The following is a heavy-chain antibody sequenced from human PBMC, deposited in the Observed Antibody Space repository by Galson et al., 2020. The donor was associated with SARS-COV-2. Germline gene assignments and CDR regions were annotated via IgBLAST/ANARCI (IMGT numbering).Heavy chain of an antibody. CDR3: ARDGGYSGSSDY. Sequence: SETLSLTCTVSGGSISSGGYYWSWIRQHPGKGLEWIGYIYYSGSTYYNPSLKSRVTISVDTSKNQFSLKLSSVTAADTAVYYCARDGGYSGSSDYWGQGTLVTVSS. D-gene: IGHD1-26*01. V-gene: IGHV4-31*03. CDR1: GGSISSGGYY. CDR2: IYYSGST. J-gene: IGHJ4*02.